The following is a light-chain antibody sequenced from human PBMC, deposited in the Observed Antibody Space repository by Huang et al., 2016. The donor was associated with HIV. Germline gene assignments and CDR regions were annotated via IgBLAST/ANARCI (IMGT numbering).Light chain of an antibody. Sequence: EIVMTQSPATLSVSPGERATFSCRASQSISRNLAWYRQKPGQAPWLLIYGASTRAPGVPARFSGSGSGTEFSLTISSLQSEDFAVYYCQQYNNWPRTFGQGTKVEI. CDR3: QQYNNWPRT. J-gene: IGKJ1*01. CDR2: GAS. CDR1: QSISRN. V-gene: IGKV3-15*01.